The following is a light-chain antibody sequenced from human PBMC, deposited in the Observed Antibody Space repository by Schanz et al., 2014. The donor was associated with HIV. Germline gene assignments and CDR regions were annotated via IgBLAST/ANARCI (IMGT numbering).Light chain of an antibody. CDR1: QSVSSSY. V-gene: IGKV3-20*01. CDR2: ATS. Sequence: EIVLTQSPGTLSLSPGERATLSCRASQSVSSSYLAWYQQKRDQPPRLVIYATSTRAAGIPDRFSGTGSGTDFTLTISRLEPEDFAVYYCQQYGGPYTFGQGTKLEIK. J-gene: IGKJ2*01. CDR3: QQYGGPYT.